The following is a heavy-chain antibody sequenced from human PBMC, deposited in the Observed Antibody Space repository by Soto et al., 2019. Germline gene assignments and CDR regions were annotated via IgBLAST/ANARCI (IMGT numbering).Heavy chain of an antibody. D-gene: IGHD1-26*01. CDR3: ARISTLHYPGYFDF. CDR1: GGSISRGDSY. V-gene: IGHV4-31*03. Sequence: PSETLSLTCTVSGGSISRGDSYWSWIRQHPGGGLEWIGYIYSSGSTSYNPSLRSRVAISVDTSDNQFSLNLNSVTAADTAVYYCARISTLHYPGYFDFWGRGILVTVSS. J-gene: IGHJ4*02. CDR2: IYSSGST.